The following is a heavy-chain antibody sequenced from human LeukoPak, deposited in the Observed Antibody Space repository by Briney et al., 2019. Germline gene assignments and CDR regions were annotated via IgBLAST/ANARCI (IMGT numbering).Heavy chain of an antibody. CDR1: GGTFSSYA. D-gene: IGHD2-2*01. Sequence: GASVKVSCKASGGTFSSYAISWVRQAPGQGLEWMGGIIPIFGTANYAQKFQGRVTMTRDTSTSTVYMELSSLRSEDTAVYYCARAGIVVVPAAIPFDYWGQGTLVTVSS. CDR2: IIPIFGTA. CDR3: ARAGIVVVPAAIPFDY. V-gene: IGHV1-69*05. J-gene: IGHJ4*02.